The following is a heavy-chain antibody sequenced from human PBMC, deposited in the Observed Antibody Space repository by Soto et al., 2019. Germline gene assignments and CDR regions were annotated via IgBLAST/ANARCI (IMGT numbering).Heavy chain of an antibody. D-gene: IGHD3-3*01. CDR3: ARDQRFLEWPNFDY. CDR1: GGSISSYY. J-gene: IGHJ4*02. V-gene: IGHV4-59*01. Sequence: SETLSLTCTVSGGSISSYYWSWIRQPPGKGLEWIGYIYYSGSTNYNPSLKSRVTISVDTSKNQFSLKLSSVTAADTAVYYCARDQRFLEWPNFDYWGQGTLVTVSS. CDR2: IYYSGST.